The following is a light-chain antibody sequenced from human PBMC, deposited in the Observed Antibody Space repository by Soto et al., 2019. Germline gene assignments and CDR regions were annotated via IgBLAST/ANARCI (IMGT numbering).Light chain of an antibody. CDR1: QSVSSY. V-gene: IGKV3-11*01. Sequence: EILFTQSPATLSLSPGESPTHSCRASQSVSSYLAWYQQKPGQAPRLLIYDASNRATGIPARFSGSGSGTDFTLTISSLEPEDFAVYYCQQRSNWPPTFGQGTKVHIK. CDR2: DAS. CDR3: QQRSNWPPT. J-gene: IGKJ1*01.